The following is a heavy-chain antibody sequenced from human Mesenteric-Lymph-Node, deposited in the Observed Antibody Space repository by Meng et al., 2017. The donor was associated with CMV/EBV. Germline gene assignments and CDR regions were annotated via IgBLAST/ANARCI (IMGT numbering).Heavy chain of an antibody. CDR3: ARPTAGYPNAFDV. CDR2: IYPDDSNT. J-gene: IGHJ3*01. Sequence: KVSCKGSGYSFTSYWIGWVRQMPGNGLEYMGIIYPDDSNTKYSPSFEGQVSISADRSISTAYLQWSSLKASDTAMYYCARPTAGYPNAFDVWGQGTMVTVSS. D-gene: IGHD4-17*01. V-gene: IGHV5-51*01. CDR1: GYSFTSYW.